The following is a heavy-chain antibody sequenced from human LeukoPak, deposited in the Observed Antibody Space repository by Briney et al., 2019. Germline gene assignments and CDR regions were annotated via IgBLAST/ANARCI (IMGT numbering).Heavy chain of an antibody. D-gene: IGHD3-22*01. Sequence: ASVKVSCKASGYTLTSYAMNWVRQAPGQGLEWMGWINTNTGNPTYAQGFTGRFVFSLDTSVSTAYLQISSLKAEDTAVYYCARGRGSGYHNWFDPWGQGTLVTVSA. CDR2: INTNTGNP. CDR3: ARGRGSGYHNWFDP. V-gene: IGHV7-4-1*02. J-gene: IGHJ5*02. CDR1: GYTLTSYA.